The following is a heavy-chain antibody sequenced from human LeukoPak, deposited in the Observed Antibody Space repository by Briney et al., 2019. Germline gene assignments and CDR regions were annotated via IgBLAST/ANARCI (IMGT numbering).Heavy chain of an antibody. CDR1: GGSISSYY. V-gene: IGHV4-59*01. CDR3: ARGVPNYYYYYGMDV. Sequence: SETLSLTYTVSGGSISSYYWSWIRQPPGKGLEWIGYIYYSGSTNYNPSLKSRVTISVDTSKNQFSLKLSSVTAADTAVYYCARGVPNYYYYYGMDVWGQGTTVTVSS. D-gene: IGHD2-2*01. CDR2: IYYSGST. J-gene: IGHJ6*02.